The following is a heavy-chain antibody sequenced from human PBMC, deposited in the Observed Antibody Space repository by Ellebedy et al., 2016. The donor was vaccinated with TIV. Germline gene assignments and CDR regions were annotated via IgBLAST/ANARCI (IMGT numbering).Heavy chain of an antibody. CDR2: AYYRSKWLN. J-gene: IGHJ4*02. CDR3: ARAAQPNCSGGSCYRIDY. Sequence: SQTLSLTCAISGDSVSDSSTTWNWIRQSPSRGLEWLGRAYYRSKWLNDYAVSVKGRISISPDTSKNQISLQLASVTPEDTAVYYCARAAQPNCSGGSCYRIDYWGQGTLVTVSS. CDR1: GDSVSDSSTT. D-gene: IGHD2-15*01. V-gene: IGHV6-1*01.